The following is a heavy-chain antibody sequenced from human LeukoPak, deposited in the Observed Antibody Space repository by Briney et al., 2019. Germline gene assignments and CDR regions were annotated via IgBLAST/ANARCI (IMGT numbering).Heavy chain of an antibody. CDR2: IIPILGIA. CDR3: ARDYGSGSYLLNY. D-gene: IGHD3-10*01. Sequence: SVKVSCKASGGTFSSYAISWVRQAPGQGLEWMGRIIPILGIANYAQKFQGRVTITADKSTSTAYMELSSLRSEDTAVYYCARDYGSGSYLLNYWGQGTLVTVSS. CDR1: GGTFSSYA. J-gene: IGHJ4*02. V-gene: IGHV1-69*04.